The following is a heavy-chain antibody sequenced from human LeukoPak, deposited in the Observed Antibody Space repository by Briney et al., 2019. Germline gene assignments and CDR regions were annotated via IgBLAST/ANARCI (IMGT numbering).Heavy chain of an antibody. J-gene: IGHJ5*02. CDR1: GESFSGHY. V-gene: IGHV4-34*01. CDR3: ARWGVYGDYGLGFDP. D-gene: IGHD4-17*01. Sequence: SETLSLTCAVYGESFSGHYWSWIRQPPGKGLEWIGEINHSGSTNYNPSLKSRVHILADTSKNQFSLKLSSVTAADTAVYYCARWGVYGDYGLGFDPWGQGTLVTVSS. CDR2: INHSGST.